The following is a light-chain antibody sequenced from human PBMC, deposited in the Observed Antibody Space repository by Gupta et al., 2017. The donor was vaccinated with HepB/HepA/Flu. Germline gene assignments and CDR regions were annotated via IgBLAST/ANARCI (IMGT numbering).Light chain of an antibody. CDR1: QSVRSY. J-gene: IGKJ4*01. CDR3: QQRISWPLT. CDR2: DAS. V-gene: IGKV3-11*01. Sequence: STGTLSLSPGERATLSCRASQSVRSYLAWYQQKPGQAPRLLIYDASNRATGIPARFSGSGSGTDFTLTISSLESEDFALYYCQQRISWPLTFGGGTKVEIK.